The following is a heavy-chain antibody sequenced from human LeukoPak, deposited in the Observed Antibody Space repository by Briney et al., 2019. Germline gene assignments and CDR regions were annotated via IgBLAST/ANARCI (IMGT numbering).Heavy chain of an antibody. CDR1: GGSISGYY. D-gene: IGHD2-2*01. J-gene: IGHJ2*01. CDR3: ARYWVVPAAIHAEGYWYFDL. V-gene: IGHV4-59*01. CDR2: IYYSGST. Sequence: SETLSLTCAVSGGSISGYYWSWIRQPPGEGLEWIGYIYYSGSTNYNPSLKSRVTISVDTSKNQFSLKLSSVTAADTAVYYCARYWVVPAAIHAEGYWYFDLWGRGTLVTVSS.